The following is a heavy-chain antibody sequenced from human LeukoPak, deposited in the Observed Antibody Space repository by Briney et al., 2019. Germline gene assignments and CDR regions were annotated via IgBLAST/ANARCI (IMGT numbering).Heavy chain of an antibody. CDR3: ARGVPSYYYGMDV. Sequence: SETLSLTCTVSGGSISSYYWSWIRQPPGKGLEWIGYIYYSGSTNYNPSLKSRVTISVDTSKNQFSLKLSSVTAADTAVYYCARGVPSYYYGMDVWGQGTTVTVSS. V-gene: IGHV4-59*01. CDR1: GGSISSYY. J-gene: IGHJ6*02. CDR2: IYYSGST. D-gene: IGHD1-1*01.